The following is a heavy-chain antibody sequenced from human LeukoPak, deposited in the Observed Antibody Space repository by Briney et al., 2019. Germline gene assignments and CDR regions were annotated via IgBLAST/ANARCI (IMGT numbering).Heavy chain of an antibody. CDR1: GGSISSYY. V-gene: IGHV4-59*01. CDR2: IYYSGST. D-gene: IGHD3-3*01. J-gene: IGHJ4*02. Sequence: PSETLSLTCTVSGGSISSYYWSWIRQPPGKGLEWIGYIYYSGSTNYNPSLKSRVTISVDTSKNQFSLKLSSVTAADTAVYYCARGNPPDYDFWSGEKTFDYWGQGTLVTVSS. CDR3: ARGNPPDYDFWSGEKTFDY.